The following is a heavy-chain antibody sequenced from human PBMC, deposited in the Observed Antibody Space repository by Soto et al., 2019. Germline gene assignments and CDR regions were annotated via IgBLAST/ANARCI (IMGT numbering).Heavy chain of an antibody. Sequence: SETLSLTCTFSVVSISSDYWSWIRQPPGKGLEWIGYISYSGNNNYNPSLKSLVTISVDTSKKQFSLKLRSVTAADTAVYYCARVLSGSSLFDYWGKGMLVTTSS. CDR1: VVSISSDY. D-gene: IGHD1-26*01. J-gene: IGHJ4*02. CDR2: ISYSGNN. V-gene: IGHV4-59*01. CDR3: ARVLSGSSLFDY.